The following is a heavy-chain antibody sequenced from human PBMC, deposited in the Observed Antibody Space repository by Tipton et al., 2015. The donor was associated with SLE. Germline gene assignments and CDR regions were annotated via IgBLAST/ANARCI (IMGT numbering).Heavy chain of an antibody. V-gene: IGHV3-66*01. J-gene: IGHJ4*02. D-gene: IGHD6-13*01. CDR2: IYSGGST. CDR1: GFTVSGNY. CDR3: ARGWAAAGVAYFDS. Sequence: SLRLSCAASGFTVSGNYMSWVRQAPGKGLEWVSVIYSGGSTYFADAVKGRFTISRDNSKNTLYLQMNSLRAEDTAVDYCARGWAAAGVAYFDSWGQGTLVTVSS.